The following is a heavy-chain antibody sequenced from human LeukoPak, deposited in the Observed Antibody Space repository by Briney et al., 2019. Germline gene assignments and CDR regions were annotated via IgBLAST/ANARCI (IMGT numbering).Heavy chain of an antibody. CDR1: GFSVSSNY. CDR3: ARVGYYGSGSPYAFDI. D-gene: IGHD3-10*01. J-gene: IGHJ3*02. CDR2: IYSGGST. V-gene: IGHV3-53*01. Sequence: GGSLRLSCATSGFSVSSNYMNWVRQAPGKGLEWVSLIYSGGSTYYADSVKGRFTISRDNSKNALYLRMNSLRAEDTAVYFCARVGYYGSGSPYAFDIWGQGTMVTVSS.